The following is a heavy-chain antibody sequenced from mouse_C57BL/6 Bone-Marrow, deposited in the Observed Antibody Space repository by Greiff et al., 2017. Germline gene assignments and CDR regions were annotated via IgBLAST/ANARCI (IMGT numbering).Heavy chain of an antibody. V-gene: IGHV1-64*01. D-gene: IGHD2-5*01. CDR2: IHPNSGST. Sequence: VQLQQPGAELVKPGASVKLSCKASGYTFTSYWMHWVKQRPGQGLEWIGMIHPNSGSTNYNEKFKSKATLTVDKSSSTAYMQLSSLTSEDSAVYYCYRNYDYYAMDYWGQGTPGTVSS. CDR1: GYTFTSYW. CDR3: YRNYDYYAMDY. J-gene: IGHJ4*01.